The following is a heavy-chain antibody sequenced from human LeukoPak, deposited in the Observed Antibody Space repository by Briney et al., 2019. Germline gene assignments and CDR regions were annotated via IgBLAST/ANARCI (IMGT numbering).Heavy chain of an antibody. V-gene: IGHV1-2*02. D-gene: IGHD1-26*01. CDR3: ARDNSVGDNAWWFDP. CDR2: INPQSSGT. J-gene: IGHJ5*02. CDR1: GYTFTGYY. Sequence: ASVKVSCKTSGYTFTGYYMHWVRQAPGQGLEWMGWINPQSSGTNYLQKFQGRVTMTRDMSTSTDYMELSSLRSEDTAIYYCARDNSVGDNAWWFDPWGQGTLVTVSS.